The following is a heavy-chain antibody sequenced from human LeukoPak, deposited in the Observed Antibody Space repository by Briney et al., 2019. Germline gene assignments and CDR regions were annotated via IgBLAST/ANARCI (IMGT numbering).Heavy chain of an antibody. J-gene: IGHJ4*02. Sequence: GRSLRLSCAASGFTFSSYAIHWVRQAPGKGLEWVAVISYDGSNKYYADSVKGRFTISRDNSKNTLYLQMNSLRAEDTAVYYCARDGSGSYYKFDYWGQGTLVTVSS. CDR2: ISYDGSNK. V-gene: IGHV3-30-3*01. CDR1: GFTFSSYA. CDR3: ARDGSGSYYKFDY. D-gene: IGHD3-10*01.